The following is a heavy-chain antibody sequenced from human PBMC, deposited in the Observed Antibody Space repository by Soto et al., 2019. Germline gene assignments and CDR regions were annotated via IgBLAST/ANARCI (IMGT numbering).Heavy chain of an antibody. CDR3: ARVLQLWLNAFDL. CDR1: GGSISSGEYF. D-gene: IGHD5-18*01. V-gene: IGHV4-30-4*01. J-gene: IGHJ3*01. CDR2: IYYSGST. Sequence: QVQLQESGPGLVKPSQTLSLTCTVSGGSISSGEYFWSWIRQPPGKGLEWIAYIYYSGSTYYNPSPNSRVNISVDSSKNQFSLKLRSVTAAHTAVYYCARVLQLWLNAFDLWGQGTMVTVSS.